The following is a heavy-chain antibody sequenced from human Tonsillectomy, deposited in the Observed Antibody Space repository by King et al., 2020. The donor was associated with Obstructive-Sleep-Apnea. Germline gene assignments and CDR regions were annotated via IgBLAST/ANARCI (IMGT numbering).Heavy chain of an antibody. Sequence: VQLVQSGAEVKKPGESLRISCQGSGYSFSSYYITWVRQMPGKGLEWMGRIDPSDSDTNYTPSFQGHVTISVDKSINTAYMQWISLKASDTAMYYCAKEYSSSWSDDYWGQGTLVTASS. V-gene: IGHV5-10-1*03. D-gene: IGHD6-13*01. CDR3: AKEYSSSWSDDY. CDR1: GYSFSSYY. J-gene: IGHJ4*02. CDR2: IDPSDSDT.